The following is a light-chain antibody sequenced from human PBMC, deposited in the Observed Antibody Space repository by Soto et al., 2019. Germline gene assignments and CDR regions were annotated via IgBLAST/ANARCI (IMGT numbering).Light chain of an antibody. CDR2: AAS. CDR3: QQYNNWPLL. V-gene: IGKV3-15*01. CDR1: QSVSSN. J-gene: IGKJ4*01. Sequence: EIVMTQSPATLSVSPGERATLSCRASQSVSSNLAWYQQKPGQSSRLLIYAASTRATGITARSSGSGSGTEFTLTISSLQSEYFAFYYCQQYNNWPLLFGGGTKVEIK.